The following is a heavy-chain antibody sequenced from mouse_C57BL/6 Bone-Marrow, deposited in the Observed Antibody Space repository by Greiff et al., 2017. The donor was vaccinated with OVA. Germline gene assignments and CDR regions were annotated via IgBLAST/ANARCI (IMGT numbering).Heavy chain of an antibody. J-gene: IGHJ3*01. V-gene: IGHV1-50*01. D-gene: IGHD3-2*02. CDR3: ARGDSSGPCAY. CDR1: GYTFTSYW. Sequence: VKLMESGAELVKPGASVKLSCKASGYTFTSYWMQWVKQRPGQGLEWIGEIDPSDSYTNYNQKFKGKATLTVATSSSTAYMQLSSLTSEDSAVYYCARGDSSGPCAYWGQGTLVTVSA. CDR2: IDPSDSYT.